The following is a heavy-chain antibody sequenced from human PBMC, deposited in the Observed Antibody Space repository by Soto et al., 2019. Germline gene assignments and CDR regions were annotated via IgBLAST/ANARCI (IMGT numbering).Heavy chain of an antibody. D-gene: IGHD6-6*01. V-gene: IGHV3-30-3*01. J-gene: IGHJ6*02. CDR1: GFTFSSYA. CDR2: ISYDGSNK. CDR3: AREGGEQFVLGLVYYYGLSV. Sequence: GGSLRLSCAASGFTFSSYAMHWVRQAPGKGLEWVAVISYDGSNKYYADSVKGRFTISRDNSKNTLYLQMNSLRAEDTAVYYCAREGGEQFVLGLVYYYGLSVWGQRTTVTVSS.